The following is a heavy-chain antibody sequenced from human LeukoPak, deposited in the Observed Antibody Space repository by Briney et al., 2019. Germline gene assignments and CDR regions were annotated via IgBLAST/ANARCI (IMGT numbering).Heavy chain of an antibody. Sequence: RSGGSLRLSCTASGFTFINFAMYWVRQAPGEGLEWVSSISGSGGSTYYADSVKDRFTISRDNSKNTLYLQMNSLRAEDTAVYYCTKDPNGDYVGAFDPWGQGTLVTVSS. V-gene: IGHV3-23*01. CDR2: ISGSGGST. J-gene: IGHJ5*02. CDR3: TKDPNGDYVGAFDP. CDR1: GFTFINFA. D-gene: IGHD4-17*01.